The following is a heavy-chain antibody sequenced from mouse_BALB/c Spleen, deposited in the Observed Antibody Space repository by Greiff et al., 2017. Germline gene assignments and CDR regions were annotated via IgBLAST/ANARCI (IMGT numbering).Heavy chain of an antibody. Sequence: EVNVVESGGGLVQPGGSLKLSCAASGFTFSSYTMSWVRQTPEKRLEWVAYISNGGGSTYYPDTVKGRFTISRDNAKNTLYLQMSSLKSEDTAMYYCARHGSSSWFAYWGQGTLVTVSA. CDR2: ISNGGGST. CDR1: GFTFSSYT. V-gene: IGHV5-12-2*01. D-gene: IGHD1-1*01. J-gene: IGHJ3*01. CDR3: ARHGSSSWFAY.